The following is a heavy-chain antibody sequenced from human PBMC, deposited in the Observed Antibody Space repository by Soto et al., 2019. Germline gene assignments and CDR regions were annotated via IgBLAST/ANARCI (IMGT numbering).Heavy chain of an antibody. CDR2: IGSSSTTR. D-gene: IGHD2-2*01. CDR1: GFTFSTYS. Sequence: EVQLVESGGGLVQPGGSLRLSCAASGFTFSTYSMNWVRQAPGKGLEWVSFIGSSSTTRYYADSVKGRFTISRANAKNSLYLQMNSLRAEDTAVYYCARDPANCRTTSCYAFFDYWGLGTLVTVSS. CDR3: ARDPANCRTTSCYAFFDY. V-gene: IGHV3-48*01. J-gene: IGHJ4*02.